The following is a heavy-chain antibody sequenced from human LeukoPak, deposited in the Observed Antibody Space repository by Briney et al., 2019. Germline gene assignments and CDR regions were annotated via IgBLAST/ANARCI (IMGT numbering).Heavy chain of an antibody. CDR3: AELGITMIGGV. V-gene: IGHV3-48*04. D-gene: IGHD3-10*02. CDR2: ISSSGSTI. J-gene: IGHJ6*04. Sequence: GSLRLSFAGSGFTFRSYWVHWVRQGPGEGVEWVSYISSSGSTIYYADSVKGRFTISRDNAKNSLYLQMNSLRAEDTAVYYCAELGITMIGGVWGKGTTVTISS. CDR1: GFTFRSYW.